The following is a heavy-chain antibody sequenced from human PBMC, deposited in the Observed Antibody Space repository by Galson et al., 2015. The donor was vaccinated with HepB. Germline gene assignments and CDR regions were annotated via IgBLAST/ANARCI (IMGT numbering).Heavy chain of an antibody. CDR2: INYSGTT. V-gene: IGHV4-39*01. Sequence: ETLSLTCTVSGGSISSSSSYYWGWIRQPPGKGLEWIGSINYSGTTYYNPSLKSRVTVSVDTSKNQFSQKVTSVTAADTAVYFCARHPGMEYWGQGTLVTVSS. CDR3: ARHPGMEY. D-gene: IGHD3-3*01. CDR1: GGSISSSSSYY. J-gene: IGHJ4*02.